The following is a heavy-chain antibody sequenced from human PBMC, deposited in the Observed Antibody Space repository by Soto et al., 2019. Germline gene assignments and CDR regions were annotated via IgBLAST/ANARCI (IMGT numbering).Heavy chain of an antibody. CDR3: ARTLYGDSVDY. D-gene: IGHD4-17*01. V-gene: IGHV1-8*01. Sequence: QVQLVQSGAEVKKPGASVKVSCKASGYTFTSYDINWVRQATGQGLEWMGWMNPNSGNTGYAQKFQGRVTMTRNTSISTAYMELRRLRTAGTAVYDFARTLYGDSVDYWGQGTLVTVSS. J-gene: IGHJ4*02. CDR2: MNPNSGNT. CDR1: GYTFTSYD.